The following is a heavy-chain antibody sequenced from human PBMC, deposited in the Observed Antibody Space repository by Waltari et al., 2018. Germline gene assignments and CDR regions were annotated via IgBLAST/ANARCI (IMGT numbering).Heavy chain of an antibody. D-gene: IGHD7-27*01. Sequence: EVQMVESGGGSVKPGDSLRLSCVASGFRFTPAWLTWVRQAPGKGLEWVGRITSQNDGVTTNFAASVRGRFSISRDDSLNMVFLQMNSLRPEDTAVYHCTTLDTPWGGWGHGTLVTVSS. CDR1: GFRFTPAW. CDR3: TTLDTPWGG. J-gene: IGHJ4*01. V-gene: IGHV3-15*01. CDR2: ITSQNDGVTT.